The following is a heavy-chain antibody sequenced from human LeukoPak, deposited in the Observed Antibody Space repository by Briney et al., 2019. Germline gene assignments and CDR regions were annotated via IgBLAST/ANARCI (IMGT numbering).Heavy chain of an antibody. CDR2: ISNDGSST. D-gene: IGHD2-21*02. CDR3: ARLYGGDSPFGY. Sequence: PGGSLRLSCAASGFTFSSYWMHWVRQVSGKGLVWVSHISNDGSSTNYADSVKGRFTISRDNAKNTLYLQMSSLRAEDTAVYYCARLYGGDSPFGYWGQGTLVTVSS. CDR1: GFTFSSYW. V-gene: IGHV3-74*01. J-gene: IGHJ4*02.